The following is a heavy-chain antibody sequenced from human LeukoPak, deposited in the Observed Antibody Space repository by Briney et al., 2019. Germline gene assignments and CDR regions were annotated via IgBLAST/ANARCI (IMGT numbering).Heavy chain of an antibody. V-gene: IGHV3-30*03. CDR2: ISNDGNNK. D-gene: IGHD6-13*01. J-gene: IGHJ4*02. Sequence: PGGALRLGCATYGFKFSSYGMHRVRQAPGKGVEWVAVISNDGNNKSYADSVKSRLTISRDNSKNTLYLQMNSLRAEDTAVYYCVRDSPDPPYTSGWYGNWGQGTLVTVSS. CDR1: GFKFSSYG. CDR3: VRDSPDPPYTSGWYGN.